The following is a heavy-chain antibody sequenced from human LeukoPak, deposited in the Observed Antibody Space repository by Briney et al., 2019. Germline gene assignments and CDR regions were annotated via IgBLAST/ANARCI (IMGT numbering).Heavy chain of an antibody. Sequence: ASVKVSCKASGYTFTSYGISWVRQAPGQGLEWMGWISAYNGNTNYAQKLQGRVTMTTDTSTSTAYMELRSLRSDDTAVYYCARDIDCSSTSCPELDYWGQGTPLTAPS. CDR3: ARDIDCSSTSCPELDY. J-gene: IGHJ4*02. V-gene: IGHV1-18*01. CDR2: ISAYNGNT. D-gene: IGHD2-2*01. CDR1: GYTFTSYG.